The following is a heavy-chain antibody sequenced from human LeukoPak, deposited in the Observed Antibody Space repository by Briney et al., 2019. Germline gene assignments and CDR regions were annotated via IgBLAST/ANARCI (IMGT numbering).Heavy chain of an antibody. CDR3: AKWYSSGWYASFDY. CDR1: GFTFSNYG. J-gene: IGHJ4*02. D-gene: IGHD6-19*01. CDR2: ISGSGSST. V-gene: IGHV3-23*01. Sequence: GGSLRLSCAASGFTFSNYGMSWVRQAPGKGLEWVSAISGSGSSTYYADSVKGRFTISRDNYKNTLYLQMNSLRAEDTAVYYCAKWYSSGWYASFDYWGQGTLVTVSS.